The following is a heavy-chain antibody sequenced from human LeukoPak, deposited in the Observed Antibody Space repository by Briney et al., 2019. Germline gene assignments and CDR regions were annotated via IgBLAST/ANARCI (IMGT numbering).Heavy chain of an antibody. CDR2: IYYRGPT. J-gene: IGHJ4*02. Sequence: PLETLSLTCTVSGASVSSSTYYWGWIRQPPGKGLECIARIYYRGPTYYNPSLKSRVTMSVDASKNQFSRKLTSVTAADTAVYFCARLHTSWFYFDHWGQGILVTVSS. V-gene: IGHV4-39*01. CDR1: GASVSSSTYY. D-gene: IGHD2-2*01. CDR3: ARLHTSWFYFDH.